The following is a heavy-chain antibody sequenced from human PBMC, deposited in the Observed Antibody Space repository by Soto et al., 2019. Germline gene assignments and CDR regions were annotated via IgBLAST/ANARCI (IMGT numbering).Heavy chain of an antibody. CDR1: GASISGSTSY. CDR3: ARHLMTGPYNYYCNGMDV. J-gene: IGHJ6*02. D-gene: IGHD3-9*01. V-gene: IGHV4-39*01. CDR2: IHYSGST. Sequence: QLQLQESGPGLMKPSETLSLNCTVSGASISGSTSYWGWIRQPPGKGLEWIGKIHYSGSTYYSPSLKSRVTLSVDTSKNQFSLRLSSVTAADTAVYYCARHLMTGPYNYYCNGMDVWGPGTTVTVS.